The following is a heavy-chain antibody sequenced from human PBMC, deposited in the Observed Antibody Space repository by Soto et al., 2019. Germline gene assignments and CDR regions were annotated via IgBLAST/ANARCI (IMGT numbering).Heavy chain of an antibody. CDR3: ATTGETAMVRTFDF. V-gene: IGHV1-2*04. J-gene: IGHJ3*01. Sequence: ASVKVSCKASGYTFTAYYMHWVRQVPGQGLEWMGWINPNGGGTKYAQKFQGWVTVTRDTSIRTAYMELSRLKSDDTAVYYCATTGETAMVRTFDFWGQGTKVTVSS. CDR2: INPNGGGT. CDR1: GYTFTAYY. D-gene: IGHD5-18*01.